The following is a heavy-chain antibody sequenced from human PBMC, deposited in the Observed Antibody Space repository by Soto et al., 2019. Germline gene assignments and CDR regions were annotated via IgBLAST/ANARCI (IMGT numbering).Heavy chain of an antibody. J-gene: IGHJ4*02. Sequence: QLQLQESGPGLVKPSETLSLTCTVSGGSISTSSYYWGWIRQPPGKGLEWIGSIYYSGSTYYNPSLXSXAXIXXDTSKNQFSLQLRSVPAADPAVYYWARDYDSSGAYWGQGTLVTVSS. CDR1: GGSISTSSYY. D-gene: IGHD3-22*01. V-gene: IGHV4-39*01. CDR2: IYYSGST. CDR3: ARDYDSSGAY.